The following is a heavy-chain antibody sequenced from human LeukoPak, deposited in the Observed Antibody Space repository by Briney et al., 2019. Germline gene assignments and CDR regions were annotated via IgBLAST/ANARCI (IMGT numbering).Heavy chain of an antibody. CDR1: GFTFSSYS. V-gene: IGHV3-21*01. CDR3: ASLADGSGSYKDY. J-gene: IGHJ4*02. Sequence: GGSLRLSCAASGFTFSSYSMDWVRQAPGKGLEWVSSISSSSSYIYYADSVKGRFTISRDNAKNSLYLQMNSLRAEDTAVYYCASLADGSGSYKDYWGQRTLVTVSS. D-gene: IGHD3-10*01. CDR2: ISSSSSYI.